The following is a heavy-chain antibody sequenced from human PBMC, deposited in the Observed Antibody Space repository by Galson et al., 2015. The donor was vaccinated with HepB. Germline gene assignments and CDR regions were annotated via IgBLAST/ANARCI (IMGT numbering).Heavy chain of an antibody. CDR1: GYSFTSYW. V-gene: IGHV5-51*01. CDR3: ARHLVSNPFTVTTNLGYYYGMDV. CDR2: IYPGDSDT. D-gene: IGHD4-11*01. Sequence: QSGAEVKKPGESLKISCKGSGYSFTSYWIVWVRQMPGKGLEWMGIIYPGDSDTRYSPSFQGQVTISADKSISTAYLQWSSLKASDTAMYYCARHLVSNPFTVTTNLGYYYGMDVWGQGTTVTVSS. J-gene: IGHJ6*02.